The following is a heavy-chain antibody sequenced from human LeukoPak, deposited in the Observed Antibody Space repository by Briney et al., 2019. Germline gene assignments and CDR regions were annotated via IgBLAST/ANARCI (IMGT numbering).Heavy chain of an antibody. D-gene: IGHD1-26*01. CDR3: ARDLTDRYSGSPGAFDI. J-gene: IGHJ3*02. V-gene: IGHV4-59*12. Sequence: PSETLSLTCTVSGGSISTYYWIWIRQPPGKGLEWVGYIYYSGSTNYNPSLKSRVTISVDTSKNQFSLKLSSVTAADTAVYYCARDLTDRYSGSPGAFDIWGQGTMVTVSS. CDR1: GGSISTYY. CDR2: IYYSGST.